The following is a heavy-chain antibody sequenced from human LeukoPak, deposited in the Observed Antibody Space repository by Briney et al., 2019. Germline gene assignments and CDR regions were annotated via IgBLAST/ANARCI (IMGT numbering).Heavy chain of an antibody. D-gene: IGHD2-15*01. CDR2: IFGDNST. CDR3: TRKYCSGGSCLDDIFDI. Sequence: GGSLRLSCAASGFTFSSYGMNWVRQAPGKGLEWVSLIFGDNSTHYADSVRGRFSISRDNSKNTVYLQMNSLRAEDTAVYYCTRKYCSGGSCLDDIFDIWGQGTIVTVSS. V-gene: IGHV3-53*01. J-gene: IGHJ3*02. CDR1: GFTFSSYG.